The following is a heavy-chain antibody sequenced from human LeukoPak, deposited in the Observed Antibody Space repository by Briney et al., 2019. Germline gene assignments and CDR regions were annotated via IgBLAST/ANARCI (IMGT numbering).Heavy chain of an antibody. V-gene: IGHV4-38-2*02. J-gene: IGHJ1*01. CDR2: IHHSGNRFESGST. CDR1: GHSIINTYY. CDR3: ARNASSGLFND. D-gene: IGHD6-25*01. Sequence: SETLSLTRTVSGHSIINTYYWGWIRQSPGKGLEWIGSIHHSGNRFESGSTHYNPSLRSRVTVSADTSKNQFSLTLRSVTAADTAVYFCARNASSGLFNDWGQGTLVTVSS.